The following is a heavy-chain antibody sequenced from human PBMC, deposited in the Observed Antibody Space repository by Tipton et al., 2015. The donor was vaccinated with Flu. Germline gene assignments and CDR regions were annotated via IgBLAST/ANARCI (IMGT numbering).Heavy chain of an antibody. J-gene: IGHJ6*02. CDR2: IYSDGET. Sequence: SLRLSCAASGFTVSSSNYMNWVRPAPGRGLARVSIIYSDGETYYAYSVKGRFTISRDNSKSTIYLQMNRLGAEDAAVCYCARGDYYYGMDVWGQGTTVTFSS. V-gene: IGHV3-53*01. CDR1: GFTVSSSNY. CDR3: ARGDYYYGMDV.